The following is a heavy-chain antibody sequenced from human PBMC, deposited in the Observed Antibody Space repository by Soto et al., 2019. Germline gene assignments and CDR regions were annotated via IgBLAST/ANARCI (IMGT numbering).Heavy chain of an antibody. V-gene: IGHV4-31*03. J-gene: IGHJ6*02. CDR1: SDSMNSGGYY. Sequence: SETLSLTCSVSSDSMNSGGYYWSWIRQHPGKGLEWIGYIYSNGDTYYNPSLKSRVTISVDTSKNQFSLKLSSVTAADTAVYYCARCGDYDYVWGSYRPYYYYCGMDVWGQGTTVTVSS. CDR3: ARCGDYDYVWGSYRPYYYYCGMDV. CDR2: IYSNGDT. D-gene: IGHD3-16*02.